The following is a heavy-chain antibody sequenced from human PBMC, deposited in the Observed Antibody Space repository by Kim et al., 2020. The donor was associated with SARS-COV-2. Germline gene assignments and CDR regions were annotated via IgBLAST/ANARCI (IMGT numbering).Heavy chain of an antibody. J-gene: IGHJ6*02. D-gene: IGHD3-3*01. CDR1: GGSFSGYY. CDR3: ARRGYDFLYRYGMDV. V-gene: IGHV4-34*01. Sequence: SETLSLTCAVYGGSFSGYYWSWIRQPPGKGLEWIGEINHSGSTNYNPSLKSRVTISVDTSKNQFSLKLSSVTAADTAVYYCARRGYDFLYRYGMDVWGQGTTVTVSS. CDR2: INHSGST.